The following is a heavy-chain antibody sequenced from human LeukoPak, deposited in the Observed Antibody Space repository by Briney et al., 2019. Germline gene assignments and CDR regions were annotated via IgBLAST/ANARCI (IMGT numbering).Heavy chain of an antibody. V-gene: IGHV4-31*03. CDR3: ARALWEMTSWFDP. D-gene: IGHD1-26*01. J-gene: IGHJ5*02. CDR2: IYYSGST. Sequence: PSQTLSLTCTVSGGSISSGGYYWSWIRQHPGKGLEWIGSIYYSGSTYYNPSLKSRVTISVDTSKNQFSLKLSSVTAADTAVYYCARALWEMTSWFDPWGQGTLVTVSS. CDR1: GGSISSGGYY.